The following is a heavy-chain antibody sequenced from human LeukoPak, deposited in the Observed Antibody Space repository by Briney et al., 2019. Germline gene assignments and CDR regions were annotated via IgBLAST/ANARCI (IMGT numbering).Heavy chain of an antibody. Sequence: RTGGSLRLSCAASGFTFSSYAMSWVRQAPGKGLEWVSAISGSGGSTYYADSVKGRFTISRDNSKNTLYLQMNSLRAEDTAVYYCARDLVYYDSSGVNPAFDYWGQGTLVTVSS. CDR3: ARDLVYYDSSGVNPAFDY. D-gene: IGHD3-22*01. CDR2: ISGSGGST. J-gene: IGHJ4*02. V-gene: IGHV3-23*01. CDR1: GFTFSSYA.